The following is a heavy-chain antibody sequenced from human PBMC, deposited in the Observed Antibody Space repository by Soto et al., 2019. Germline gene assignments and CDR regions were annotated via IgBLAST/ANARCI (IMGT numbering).Heavy chain of an antibody. CDR1: GFTFSTYS. CDR3: ARDSNHFGSGSPFDY. J-gene: IGHJ4*02. D-gene: IGHD3-10*01. Sequence: EVQLVESGGGLVKPGGSLRLSCAASGFTFSTYSMNWVRQAPGKGLEWVSSISSSSRYIYYADSVKGRFTISRDNAMNSLYLQMNSLRAEDTAVYYCARDSNHFGSGSPFDYWGQGILVTVSS. V-gene: IGHV3-21*01. CDR2: ISSSSRYI.